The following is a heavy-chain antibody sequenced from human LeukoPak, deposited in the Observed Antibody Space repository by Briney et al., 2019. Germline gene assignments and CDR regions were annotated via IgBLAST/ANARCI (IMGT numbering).Heavy chain of an antibody. CDR1: GFTFRNAW. J-gene: IGHJ4*02. V-gene: IGHV3-15*01. CDR2: IKSKTDGGTT. D-gene: IGHD2-21*01. Sequence: GGSLRLSCEASGFTFRNAWMSWVRQAPGQGLEWVGRIKSKTDGGTTDYATPVKGRFTISRDDSENTLFLQMNSLKTEDKAVYYCTTSCGDYYDFDYWGQGTLVTVSS. CDR3: TTSCGDYYDFDY.